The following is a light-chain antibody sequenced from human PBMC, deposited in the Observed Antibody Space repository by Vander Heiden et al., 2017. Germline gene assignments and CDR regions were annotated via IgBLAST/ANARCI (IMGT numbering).Light chain of an antibody. CDR2: DDS. CDR3: QVWDSSSDHVV. CDR1: NSGSKS. Sequence: SYVLTQPPSVSVAPGPTARITGGGNNSGSKSVHWYQQQPGQAPVLVVYDDSDRPSGIPERFSGSNSGNTATLTISRVEAGDEADYYCQVWDSSSDHVVFGGGTKLTVL. V-gene: IGLV3-21*02. J-gene: IGLJ2*01.